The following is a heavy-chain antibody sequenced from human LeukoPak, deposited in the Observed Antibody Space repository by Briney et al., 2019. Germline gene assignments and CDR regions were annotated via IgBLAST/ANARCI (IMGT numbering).Heavy chain of an antibody. Sequence: GGSLRLSCEASVFTFSDSAIHWVRQAPGKGLEWVGRIRSRANNYATVYSASVEGRFSMSRDDSKNTAYLQMNSLKTEDTAIYYCSGYDYGMDVWGQGTTVTVSS. J-gene: IGHJ6*02. CDR2: IRSRANNYAT. CDR3: SGYDYGMDV. V-gene: IGHV3-73*01. CDR1: VFTFSDSA.